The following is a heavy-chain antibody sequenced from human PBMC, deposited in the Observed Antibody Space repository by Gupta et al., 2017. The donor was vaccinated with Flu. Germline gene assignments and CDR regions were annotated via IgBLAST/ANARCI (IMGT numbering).Heavy chain of an antibody. CDR2: INHSRIT. D-gene: IGHD1-7*01. J-gene: IGHJ4*02. CDR3: ARGGRYDWKYQFDD. CDR1: GGSFSGYY. V-gene: IGHV4-34*01. Sequence: QVQLQQWGAGLLKPSDTLSLTCAVSGGSFSGYYWNWIRQSPGKGLEWIGEINHSRITNHNPSLKSRVTISVDTSKRQFALKLRSVTAADTAVYYCARGGRYDWKYQFDDGGQGTMVTVSS.